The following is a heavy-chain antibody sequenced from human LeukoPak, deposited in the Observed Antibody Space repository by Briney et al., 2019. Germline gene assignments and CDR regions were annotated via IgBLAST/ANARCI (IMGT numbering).Heavy chain of an antibody. CDR1: GFTFSSYS. CDR2: ISSSSRYI. Sequence: GGSLRLSCAASGFTFSSYSMNWVRQAPGKGLEGVSSISSSSRYIYYADSVKGRFTISRDNAQNSLYLQMYSLSAEDTAVYYCARDHSPETYYDFWSGYPPGRAFDIWGQGTMVTVSS. V-gene: IGHV3-21*01. CDR3: ARDHSPETYYDFWSGYPPGRAFDI. D-gene: IGHD3-3*01. J-gene: IGHJ3*02.